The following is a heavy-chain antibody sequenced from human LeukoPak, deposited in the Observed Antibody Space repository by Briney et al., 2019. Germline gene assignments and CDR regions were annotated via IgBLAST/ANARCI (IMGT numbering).Heavy chain of an antibody. CDR3: ARVKREWLPQGGTFDY. V-gene: IGHV3-30-3*01. D-gene: IGHD6-19*01. J-gene: IGHJ4*02. CDR2: ISYDGSNK. CDR1: GFTFSSYA. Sequence: GRSLRLSCAASGFTFSSYAMHWVRQAPGKGLEWVAVISYDGSNKYYADSVEGRFTISRDNSKNTLYLQMNSLRAEDTAVYYCARVKREWLPQGGTFDYWGQGTLVTVSS.